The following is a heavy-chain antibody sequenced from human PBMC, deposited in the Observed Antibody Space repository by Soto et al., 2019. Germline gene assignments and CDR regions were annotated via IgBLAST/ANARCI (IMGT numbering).Heavy chain of an antibody. V-gene: IGHV3-30-3*01. J-gene: IGHJ3*02. Sequence: QVQLVESGGGVVQPGRSLRLSCAASGFTFSSYAMHWVRQAPGKGLEWVAVISYDGSNKYYADSVKGLFTIYRDNSKNTLYLQMNSLRAEDTAVYYCARVAGGGEAGAFDIWGQGTMVTVSS. CDR3: ARVAGGGEAGAFDI. CDR2: ISYDGSNK. CDR1: GFTFSSYA. D-gene: IGHD3-16*01.